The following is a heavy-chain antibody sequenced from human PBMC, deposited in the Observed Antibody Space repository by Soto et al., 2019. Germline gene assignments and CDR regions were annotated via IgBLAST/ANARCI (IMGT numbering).Heavy chain of an antibody. D-gene: IGHD3-10*01. J-gene: IGHJ6*02. Sequence: AASVKVSCKASGGTFSSYAISWVRQAPGQGLEWMGGIIPIFGTANYAQKFQGRVTITADKSTSTAYMELSSLRSEDTAVYYCARWFGEGVYGMDVWGQGTTVTVSS. V-gene: IGHV1-69*06. CDR1: GGTFSSYA. CDR2: IIPIFGTA. CDR3: ARWFGEGVYGMDV.